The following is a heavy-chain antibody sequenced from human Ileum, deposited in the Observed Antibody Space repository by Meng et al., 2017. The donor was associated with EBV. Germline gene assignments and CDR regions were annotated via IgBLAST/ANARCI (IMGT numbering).Heavy chain of an antibody. V-gene: IGHV4-61*03. Sequence: VQITQSGPGLVKPSETRSPTCSVSGGSVSSNDYHWSWIRQPPGKGLEWIGCMYDSENAKYNPSLNSRVTISIDTTRNHFVLKLTSVTAADTAVYYCAYYFVGRGGPGSWGQGTLVTVSS. CDR3: AYYFVGRGGPGS. CDR1: GGSVSSNDYH. D-gene: IGHD3-9*01. J-gene: IGHJ5*02. CDR2: MYDSENA.